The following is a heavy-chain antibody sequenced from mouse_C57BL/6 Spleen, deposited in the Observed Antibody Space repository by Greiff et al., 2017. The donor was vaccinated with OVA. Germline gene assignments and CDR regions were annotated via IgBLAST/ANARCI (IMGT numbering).Heavy chain of an antibody. V-gene: IGHV1-80*01. Sequence: QVQLQQSGAELVKPGASVKISCKASGYAFSSYWMNWVKQRPGKGLEWIGQIYPGDGDTNYNGKFKGKATLTADKSSSTAYMQLSSLTSEDSAVYFCARSIYYGSSYVGGGYFDVWGTGTTVTVSS. CDR3: ARSIYYGSSYVGGGYFDV. CDR1: GYAFSSYW. J-gene: IGHJ1*03. D-gene: IGHD1-1*01. CDR2: IYPGDGDT.